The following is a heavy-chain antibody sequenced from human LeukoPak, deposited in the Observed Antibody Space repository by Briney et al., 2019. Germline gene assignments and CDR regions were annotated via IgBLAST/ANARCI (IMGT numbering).Heavy chain of an antibody. D-gene: IGHD6-19*01. J-gene: IGHJ4*02. V-gene: IGHV3-23*01. Sequence: PGGSLRLSCAASGFTFSSYAMSWVRQAPGKGLEWVSAISGSGGSTYYADSVKGRFTISRDNSKNTLYLQMNSLRAEDTAVYCCAKISGWLSAPFDYWGQGTLVTVSS. CDR1: GFTFSSYA. CDR2: ISGSGGST. CDR3: AKISGWLSAPFDY.